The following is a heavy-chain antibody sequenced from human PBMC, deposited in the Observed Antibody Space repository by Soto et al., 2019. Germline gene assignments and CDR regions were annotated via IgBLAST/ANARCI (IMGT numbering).Heavy chain of an antibody. V-gene: IGHV1-69*06. J-gene: IGHJ4*02. D-gene: IGHD5-18*01. CDR1: GGTFSSYA. CDR3: ARSGYSYAMLAFFDY. Sequence: SVEVSCKXSGGTFSSYAISWVRQAPGQGLEWMGGIIPIFGTANYAQKFQGRVTITADNSTSTAYMELSSLRSEDTAVYYCARSGYSYAMLAFFDYWGQGTLVTVSS. CDR2: IIPIFGTA.